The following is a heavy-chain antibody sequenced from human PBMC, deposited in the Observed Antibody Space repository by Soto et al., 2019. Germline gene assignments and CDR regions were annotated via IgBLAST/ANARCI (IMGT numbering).Heavy chain of an antibody. CDR2: INAGNGNT. Sequence: ASVKVSCKASGYTFTSYAMHWVRQAPGQRLEWMGWINAGNGNTKYSQKFQGRVTITRDTSASTAYMELGSLRSEDTAVYYCARARRGHPGRLQPPEWFDPWGQGTLVTVSS. J-gene: IGHJ5*02. V-gene: IGHV1-3*01. D-gene: IGHD4-4*01. CDR1: GYTFTSYA. CDR3: ARARRGHPGRLQPPEWFDP.